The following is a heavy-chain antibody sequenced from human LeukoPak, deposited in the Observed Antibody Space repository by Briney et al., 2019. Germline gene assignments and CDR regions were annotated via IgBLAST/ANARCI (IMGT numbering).Heavy chain of an antibody. J-gene: IGHJ6*03. Sequence: GESLKISCKGSGYSFTSYWIGWVRQMPGKGLEWMGIIYPGDSDTRYSPSFQGQVTISADKSISTAYLQWSSLKASDTAMYYCARLPYSRIQYYYYYMDVWGKGTTVTVSS. D-gene: IGHD2-15*01. V-gene: IGHV5-51*01. CDR3: ARLPYSRIQYYYYYMDV. CDR1: GYSFTSYW. CDR2: IYPGDSDT.